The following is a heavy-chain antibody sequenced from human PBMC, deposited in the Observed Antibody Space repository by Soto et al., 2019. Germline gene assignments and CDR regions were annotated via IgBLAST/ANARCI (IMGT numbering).Heavy chain of an antibody. CDR1: GYTFTSYY. CDR3: AREIAAAGGSYYYYYGMDV. J-gene: IGHJ6*02. Sequence: ASVKVSCKASGYTFTSYYMHWVRQAPGQGLEWMGIINPSGGGTTYAQKFQGRVTMTRDTSTSTVYMELSSLRSEDTAVYYCAREIAAAGGSYYYYYGMDVWGQGTTVTVSS. D-gene: IGHD6-13*01. V-gene: IGHV1-46*01. CDR2: INPSGGGT.